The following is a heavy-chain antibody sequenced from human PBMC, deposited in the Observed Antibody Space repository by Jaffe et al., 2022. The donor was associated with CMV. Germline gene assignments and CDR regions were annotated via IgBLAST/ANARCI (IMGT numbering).Heavy chain of an antibody. CDR2: IFSNDEK. V-gene: IGHV2-26*01. CDR1: GFSLSNARMG. D-gene: IGHD3-22*01. CDR3: ARITNKYYYDSSGYYPDY. J-gene: IGHJ4*02. Sequence: QVTLKESGPVLVKPTETLTLTCTVSGFSLSNARMGVSWIRQPPGKALEWLAHIFSNDEKSYSTSLKSRLTISKDTSKSQVVLTMTNMDPVDTATYYCARITNKYYYDSSGYYPDYWGQGTLVTVSS.